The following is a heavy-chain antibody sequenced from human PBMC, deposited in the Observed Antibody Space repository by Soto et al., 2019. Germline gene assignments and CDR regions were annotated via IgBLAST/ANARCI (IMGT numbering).Heavy chain of an antibody. V-gene: IGHV3-9*01. D-gene: IGHD1-26*01. CDR2: IDGAGGSL. J-gene: IGHJ4*02. Sequence: ETQLVESGGGLVQPGRSLRLACRNSGFIFNDYAMHWVRQAPGKGLEWVAGIDGAGGSLDYSDSVKGRFTISRDNAENSLFLQMERLRADDTSVYYCAMSTGSFPADFDFWGQGTQVTVSS. CDR1: GFIFNDYA. CDR3: AMSTGSFPADFDF.